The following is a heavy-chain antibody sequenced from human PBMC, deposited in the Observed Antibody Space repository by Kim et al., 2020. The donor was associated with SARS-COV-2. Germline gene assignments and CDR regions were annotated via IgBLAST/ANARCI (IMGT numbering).Heavy chain of an antibody. J-gene: IGHJ5*02. CDR3: ARGLGFDP. Sequence: SDNQGYATKCQGRVTMTKNTSINTAYMELSSLRSEDTAVYYCARGLGFDPWGQGTLVTVSS. V-gene: IGHV1-8*01. CDR2: SDNQ.